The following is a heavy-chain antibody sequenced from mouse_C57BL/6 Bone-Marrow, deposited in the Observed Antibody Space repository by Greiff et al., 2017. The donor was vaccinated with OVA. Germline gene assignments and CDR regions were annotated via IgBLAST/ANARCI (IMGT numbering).Heavy chain of an antibody. D-gene: IGHD2-3*01. CDR3: ARPFDGYPFDY. CDR1: EYEFPSHD. V-gene: IGHV5-2*01. CDR2: INSDGGST. J-gene: IGHJ2*01. Sequence: EVKVVDSGGGLVQPGESLKLSCESNEYEFPSHDMSWVRKTPEKRLELVAAINSDGGSTYYPDTMERRFIISRDNTKKTLYLQMSSLRSEDTALYYCARPFDGYPFDYWGQGTTLTVSS.